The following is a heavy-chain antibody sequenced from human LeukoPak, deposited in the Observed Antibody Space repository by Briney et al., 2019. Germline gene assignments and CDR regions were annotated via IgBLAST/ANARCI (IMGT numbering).Heavy chain of an antibody. J-gene: IGHJ3*02. D-gene: IGHD1-1*01. CDR2: IHASGST. Sequence: PSETLSLTCTVSGGSISSYYWSWIRQPAGKGLEWIGRIHASGSTVYNPSLKRRVTISVDTSKNHFSLTLSSVTAADTAVYYCARLQPNSGEWAFDIWGQGTMVTVSS. CDR3: ARLQPNSGEWAFDI. CDR1: GGSISSYY. V-gene: IGHV4-4*07.